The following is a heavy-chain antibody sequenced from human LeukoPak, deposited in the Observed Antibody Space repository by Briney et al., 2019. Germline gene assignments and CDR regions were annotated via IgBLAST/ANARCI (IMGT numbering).Heavy chain of an antibody. Sequence: GGSLRLSCAASGFTFSGSAMHWVRQASGKGLEWVGRIRSKANSYATAYAASVKGRFTISRDDSKNTAYLQMNSLKTGDTAVYYCTTLELVVITTRDAFDIWGQGTMVTVSS. V-gene: IGHV3-73*01. CDR3: TTLELVVITTRDAFDI. CDR2: IRSKANSYAT. J-gene: IGHJ3*02. CDR1: GFTFSGSA. D-gene: IGHD3-22*01.